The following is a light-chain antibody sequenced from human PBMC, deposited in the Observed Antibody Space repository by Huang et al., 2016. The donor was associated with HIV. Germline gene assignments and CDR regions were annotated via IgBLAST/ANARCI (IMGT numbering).Light chain of an antibody. CDR1: WGVGNW. J-gene: IGKJ2*01. Sequence: DIQMTQSTSSVSASVGDTVTINCRASWGVGNWLAWYHQTAGKATKLLIYAASSLQSGVPSRFSGSGSGTDFTLTIRNLQPEDFATYYCQQTTSFSSTFGQGTKVEI. V-gene: IGKV1-12*01. CDR2: AAS. CDR3: QQTTSFSST.